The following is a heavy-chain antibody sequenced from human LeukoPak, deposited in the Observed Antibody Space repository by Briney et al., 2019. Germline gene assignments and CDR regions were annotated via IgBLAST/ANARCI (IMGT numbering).Heavy chain of an antibody. J-gene: IGHJ6*02. Sequence: SVKVSCKASGGTFSTYAITWVRQAPGQGLEWMGRVIPILAISNYAQMFQDRVTITADKSTSTAYMELSSLRSEDTAVYFCARTNYYDSSGPQGPGTFYYGLDVWGQGTTVTVSS. CDR2: VIPILAIS. CDR3: ARTNYYDSSGPQGPGTFYYGLDV. V-gene: IGHV1-69*04. CDR1: GGTFSTYA. D-gene: IGHD3-22*01.